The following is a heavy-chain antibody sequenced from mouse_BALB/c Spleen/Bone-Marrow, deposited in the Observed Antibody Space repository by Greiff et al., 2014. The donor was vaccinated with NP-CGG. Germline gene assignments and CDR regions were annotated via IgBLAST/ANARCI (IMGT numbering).Heavy chain of an antibody. Sequence: VQLQQSGAELVKPGASVKLSCKASGYTFTEYFIHWVKQRPGQGLEWIGWFYPGSGSIKYNEKFKDKATLTADTSSSTVYMELSRLASEHSTVYSCERHEENYCDGHSYDYAMDYWGQGTSVTVSS. D-gene: IGHD1-1*01. V-gene: IGHV1-62-2*01. CDR1: GYTFTEYF. CDR2: FYPGSGSI. CDR3: ERHEENYCDGHSYDYAMDY. J-gene: IGHJ4*01.